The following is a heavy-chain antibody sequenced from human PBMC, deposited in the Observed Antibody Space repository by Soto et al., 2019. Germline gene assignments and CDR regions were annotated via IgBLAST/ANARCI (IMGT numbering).Heavy chain of an antibody. CDR1: GGSVSSGSHY. J-gene: IGHJ6*02. CDR2: IYYSGVT. V-gene: IGHV4-61*01. D-gene: IGHD1-26*01. Sequence: SETLSLTCTVSGGSVSSGSHYWSWIRQPPGKGLEWIGYIYYSGVTNYNPSLKSRLTISIDKAKSQFSLKLTSVTAADTAVYFCARRGAMGGTYYSGMDVWGQGTTVTVSS. CDR3: ARRGAMGGTYYSGMDV.